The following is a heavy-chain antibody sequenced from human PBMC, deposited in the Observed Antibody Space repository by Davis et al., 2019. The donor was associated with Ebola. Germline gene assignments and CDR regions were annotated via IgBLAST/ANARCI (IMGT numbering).Heavy chain of an antibody. Sequence: GGSLRLSCAASGLTFSSYWMSWVRQAPGKGLEWVANINQDGNEKYYADSVKGRFTISRDNSKNTLYLQMNSLRAEDTAVYYCARELWFRECNFDYWGQGTLVTVSS. D-gene: IGHD3-10*01. CDR3: ARELWFRECNFDY. CDR2: INQDGNEK. V-gene: IGHV3-7*01. J-gene: IGHJ4*02. CDR1: GLTFSSYW.